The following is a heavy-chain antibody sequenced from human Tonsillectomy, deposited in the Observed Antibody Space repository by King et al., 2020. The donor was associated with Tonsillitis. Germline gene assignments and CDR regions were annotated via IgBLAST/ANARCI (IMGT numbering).Heavy chain of an antibody. D-gene: IGHD3-10*01. CDR2: IHSDGSA. J-gene: IGHJ4*02. CDR1: GFNVSSNH. CDR3: ASESLRGSGSHVDY. Sequence: VQLVESGGGLVQPGGSLRLSCAASGFNVSSNHMSWVRQAPGKGLEWVSVIHSDGSAYYADSVKGRFTISRDKSKNTLYLQMNSLRADDTAVYYCASESLRGSGSHVDYWGQGTLVTVSS. V-gene: IGHV3-66*01.